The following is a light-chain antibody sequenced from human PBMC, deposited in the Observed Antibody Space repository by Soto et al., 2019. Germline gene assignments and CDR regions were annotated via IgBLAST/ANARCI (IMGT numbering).Light chain of an antibody. CDR1: QSVRSN. CDR3: QEYGSSRST. Sequence: IVITQAPATLSVSPGERVTLSCRASQSVRSNLAWYQQKPGQAPRRLIYGASSRATGIPDRFRGSGSGTDFTLTITRLEPEDFAVYHCQEYGSSRSTFGQGTKVDIK. CDR2: GAS. J-gene: IGKJ1*01. V-gene: IGKV3-20*01.